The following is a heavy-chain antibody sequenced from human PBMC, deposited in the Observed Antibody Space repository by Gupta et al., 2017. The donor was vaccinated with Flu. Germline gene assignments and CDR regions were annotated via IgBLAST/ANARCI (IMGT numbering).Heavy chain of an antibody. Sequence: QVQLQQWGAGLLKPSETLSLTCAVYGGSFRGYYWSWIRQPPGKGLEWIGEINHSGSTNYNPSLKSRVTISVERGRNQFSLKLSSVTAADTAVYYCARVHRQQLVRYYFDYWGQGTLVTVSS. V-gene: IGHV4-34*01. D-gene: IGHD6-6*01. J-gene: IGHJ4*02. CDR1: GGSFRGYY. CDR3: ARVHRQQLVRYYFDY. CDR2: INHSGST.